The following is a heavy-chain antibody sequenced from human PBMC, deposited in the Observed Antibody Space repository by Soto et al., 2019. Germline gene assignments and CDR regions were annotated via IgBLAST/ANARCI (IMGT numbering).Heavy chain of an antibody. CDR3: VRGPYNYNSRYFDY. Sequence: SETLSLTCTVSGGSFSGYFWTWIRQPLGKGLEWLAEINHSGITNYNPSVESRVSMSVDTSKNQFSLRLYSVPAADTAVYYCVRGPYNYNSRYFDYWGQGTLVTVSS. CDR1: GGSFSGYF. CDR2: INHSGIT. V-gene: IGHV4-34*01. D-gene: IGHD1-1*01. J-gene: IGHJ4*02.